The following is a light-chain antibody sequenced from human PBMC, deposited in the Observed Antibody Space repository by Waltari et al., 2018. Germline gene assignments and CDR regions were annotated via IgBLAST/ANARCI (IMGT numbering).Light chain of an antibody. CDR2: END. CDR3: GTWDTSLSVGV. Sequence: QSLLTQPPSMSAAPGQQVTISCTGHSFNIGKNSVAWYQHLPGTAPKLLIQENDKRPSGIPDRFSGSRSGTSATLDITGLQTGDEADYYCGTWDTSLSVGVFGGGTKVTVL. V-gene: IGLV1-51*02. CDR1: SFNIGKNS. J-gene: IGLJ3*02.